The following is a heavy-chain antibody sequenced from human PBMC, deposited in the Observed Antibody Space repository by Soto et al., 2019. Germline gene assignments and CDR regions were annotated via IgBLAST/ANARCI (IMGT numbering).Heavy chain of an antibody. CDR2: IYYSGST. CDR3: ASIAAAGKGEYYYYGMDV. D-gene: IGHD6-13*01. V-gene: IGHV4-59*01. J-gene: IGHJ6*02. Sequence: LSLTCTVSGGSISSYYWSWIRQPPGKGLEWIGYIYYSGSTNYNPSLKSRVTISVDTSKNQFSLKLSSVTAADTAVYYCASIAAAGKGEYYYYGMDVWGQGTTVTVSS. CDR1: GGSISSYY.